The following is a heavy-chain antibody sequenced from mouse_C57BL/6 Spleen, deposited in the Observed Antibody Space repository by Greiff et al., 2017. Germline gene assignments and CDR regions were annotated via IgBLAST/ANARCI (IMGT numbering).Heavy chain of an antibody. Sequence: QVQLQQPGAELVRPGTSVKLSCKASGYTFTSYWMHWVKQRPGQGLEWIGVIDPSDSYTNYNQKFKGKGTLTVDTSSSTAYMQLSSLTSEDSAVYYCARWGDITTVVATDYFDYWGQGTTLTVSS. CDR1: GYTFTSYW. J-gene: IGHJ2*01. V-gene: IGHV1-59*01. CDR3: ARWGDITTVVATDYFDY. D-gene: IGHD1-1*01. CDR2: IDPSDSYT.